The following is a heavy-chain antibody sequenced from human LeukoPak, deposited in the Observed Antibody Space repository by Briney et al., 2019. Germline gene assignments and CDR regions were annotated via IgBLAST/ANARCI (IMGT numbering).Heavy chain of an antibody. CDR2: IYHSGST. J-gene: IGHJ5*02. V-gene: IGHV4-38-2*02. CDR3: ARVAGNWFDP. CDR1: GYSISSGYY. Sequence: SETLSLTCTVSGYSISSGYYWGWIRQPPGKGLEGIGSIYHSGSTYYNPSLKSRVTISVDTSKNQFSLKLSSVTAADTAVYYCARVAGNWFDPWGQGTLVTVSS.